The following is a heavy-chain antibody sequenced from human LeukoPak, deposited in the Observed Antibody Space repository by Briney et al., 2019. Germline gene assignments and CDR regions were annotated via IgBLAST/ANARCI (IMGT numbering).Heavy chain of an antibody. V-gene: IGHV3-23*01. D-gene: IGHD4-17*01. CDR1: GIPFRNYG. Sequence: GGSLRLSCAASGIPFRNYGMSWVRQAPGKGLEWVSGISDSGGTTFYADSVKGRFTISRDNSKNTLYLQMNSLRTEDTALYYCAKVYGYSFHSWGQGTLVTVSS. J-gene: IGHJ4*02. CDR3: AKVYGYSFHS. CDR2: ISDSGGTT.